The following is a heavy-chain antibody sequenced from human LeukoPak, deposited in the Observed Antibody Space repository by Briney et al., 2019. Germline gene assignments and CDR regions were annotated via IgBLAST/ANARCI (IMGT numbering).Heavy chain of an antibody. CDR2: IKQDGSDS. Sequence: GGSLRLSCAASGFIFSGYWMTWVRQAPGKGLQGVASIKQDGSDSYQVDSVRGRFTISRDNARDSLFLQMKNLRADDTAVYYCAREGSSYAPSEPFYFDYWGQGTLVTVSS. J-gene: IGHJ4*02. V-gene: IGHV3-7*01. CDR1: GFIFSGYW. D-gene: IGHD3-10*01. CDR3: AREGSSYAPSEPFYFDY.